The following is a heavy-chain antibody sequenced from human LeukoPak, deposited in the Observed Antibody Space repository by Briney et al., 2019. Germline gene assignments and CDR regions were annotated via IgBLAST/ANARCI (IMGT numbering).Heavy chain of an antibody. V-gene: IGHV1-2*02. J-gene: IGHJ4*02. Sequence: ASVKVSCKASGYTFTGYYMHWVRQAPGQGLEWMGWINPNSGGTNYAQKFQGRVTMTRDTSISTAYMELSRLRSDDTAVYYWARAGYSSSWYMDSWGQGTLVTVSS. CDR2: INPNSGGT. D-gene: IGHD6-13*01. CDR3: ARAGYSSSWYMDS. CDR1: GYTFTGYY.